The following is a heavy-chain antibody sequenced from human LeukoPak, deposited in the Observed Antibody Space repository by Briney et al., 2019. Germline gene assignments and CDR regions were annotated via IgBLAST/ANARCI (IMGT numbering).Heavy chain of an antibody. CDR2: IKQDGSEK. CDR1: GFTFSSYW. Sequence: GGSLRLSCVASGFTFSSYWMSWVRQAPGKGLEWVANIKQDGSEKYYVDSVKGRSIISRDNSKNTAYLEMNSLRVEDTAVYYCVKGPWYASSSGEDYWGQGIQVTVSS. D-gene: IGHD6-6*01. CDR3: VKGPWYASSSGEDY. V-gene: IGHV3-7*01. J-gene: IGHJ4*02.